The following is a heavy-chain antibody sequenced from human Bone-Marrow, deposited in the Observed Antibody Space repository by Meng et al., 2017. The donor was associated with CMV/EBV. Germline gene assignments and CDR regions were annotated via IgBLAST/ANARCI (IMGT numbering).Heavy chain of an antibody. CDR3: ARDLPTYYDFWSGYYGNYYYGMDV. CDR2: ISGGST. Sequence: GGSLRLSCAASGFTVSSNEMSWVRQAPGKGLEWVSSISGGSTYYADSRKGRFTISRDNSKNTLHLQMNSLRAEDTAVYYCARDLPTYYDFWSGYYGNYYYGMDVWGQGTTVTVSS. CDR1: GFTVSSNE. D-gene: IGHD3-3*01. J-gene: IGHJ6*02. V-gene: IGHV3-38-3*01.